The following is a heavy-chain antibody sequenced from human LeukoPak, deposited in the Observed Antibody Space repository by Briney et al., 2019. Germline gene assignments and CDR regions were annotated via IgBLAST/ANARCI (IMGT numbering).Heavy chain of an antibody. D-gene: IGHD2-15*01. CDR2: IYYGGST. Sequence: SETLSLTCTVSGGSISSYYWSWIRQSPGKGLEWIGYIYYGGSTDYNPSLKSRVTISKDTSKTQFSLKLSSVTAADTAVYYCARGFNHTHFDYWGPGTLVTVSS. V-gene: IGHV4-59*12. CDR1: GGSISSYY. CDR3: ARGFNHTHFDY. J-gene: IGHJ4*02.